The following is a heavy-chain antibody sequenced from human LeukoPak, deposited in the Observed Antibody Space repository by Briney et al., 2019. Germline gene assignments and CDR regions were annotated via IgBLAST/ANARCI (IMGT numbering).Heavy chain of an antibody. CDR3: ARAADGYKIGPLADY. Sequence: TSETLSLTCAVSGYSISSGYYWGWIRQPPGKGLEWIGGIYHSGSTYYNPSLKSRVTISVDTSKNQFSLKLSSVTAADTAVYYCARAADGYKIGPLADYWGQGTLVTVSS. CDR1: GYSISSGYY. J-gene: IGHJ4*02. D-gene: IGHD5-24*01. CDR2: IYHSGST. V-gene: IGHV4-38-2*01.